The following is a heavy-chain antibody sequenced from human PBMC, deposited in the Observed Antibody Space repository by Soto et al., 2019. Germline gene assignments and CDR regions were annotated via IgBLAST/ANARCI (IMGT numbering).Heavy chain of an antibody. V-gene: IGHV4-59*01. Sequence: SETLSLTCIVSVGSFSSFCWSWIRQPPGKGLEWIGYICYSDITNYNPSLKSRVTISVDTTKNQFSLKLSSVTAADTAVYYCATGHYSPSWNNGQYEYWGQGALVTSPQ. J-gene: IGHJ4*02. CDR1: VGSFSSFC. D-gene: IGHD2-2*01. CDR3: ATGHYSPSWNNGQYEY. CDR2: ICYSDIT.